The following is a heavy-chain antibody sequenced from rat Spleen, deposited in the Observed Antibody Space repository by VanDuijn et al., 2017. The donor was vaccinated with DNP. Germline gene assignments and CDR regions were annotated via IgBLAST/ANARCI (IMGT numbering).Heavy chain of an antibody. D-gene: IGHD1-8*01. V-gene: IGHV5-7*01. CDR1: GFTFSDYY. CDR2: ISYDGSST. CDR3: TRRWYGSFGY. J-gene: IGHJ2*01. Sequence: EVKLVESGGGLVQPGRSLKLSCAGSGFTFSDYYMAWVRQAPKKGLEWVATISYDGSSTYYRDSVKGRFTISRDNAKNTLYLQMDSLRSEDTATYYCTRRWYGSFGYWGQGLMVTISS.